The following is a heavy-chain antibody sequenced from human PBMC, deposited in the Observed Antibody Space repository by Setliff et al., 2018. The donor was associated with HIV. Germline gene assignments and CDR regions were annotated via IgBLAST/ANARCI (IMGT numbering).Heavy chain of an antibody. V-gene: IGHV1-2*06. CDR1: GYMILGYK. CDR3: ARPRVFDSFDV. D-gene: IGHD6-6*01. J-gene: IGHJ3*01. CDR2: ISPNNGAA. Sequence: ASVKVSCKAIGYMILGYKMNWVRQAPGQGLEWIGRISPNNGAAEYAPKFQGRVSMTLDTSISTVYLEIPRLTSDDAAVYFCARPRVFDSFDVWGQGTKVTVSS.